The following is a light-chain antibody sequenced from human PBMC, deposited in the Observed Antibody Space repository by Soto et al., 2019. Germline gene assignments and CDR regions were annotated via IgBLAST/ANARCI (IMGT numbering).Light chain of an antibody. CDR1: QRISTW. V-gene: IGKV1-5*01. Sequence: DIQMTQSPSTLSASVGDGVTITCRASQRISTWLAWYQQKPGKAPKLLISDASSLETGVPSRFSGSGSGTDFTLTIGSLEPEDSAFYYCQQRNNWPLTFGQGTKVDIK. J-gene: IGKJ1*01. CDR2: DAS. CDR3: QQRNNWPLT.